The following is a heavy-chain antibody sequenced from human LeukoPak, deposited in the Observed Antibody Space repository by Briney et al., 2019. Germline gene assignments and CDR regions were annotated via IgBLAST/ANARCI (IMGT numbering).Heavy chain of an antibody. J-gene: IGHJ4*02. D-gene: IGHD2-2*01. V-gene: IGHV3-30*02. CDR2: IRYDGSNK. CDR1: EFTFSSYG. Sequence: GGSLRLSCAASEFTFSSYGMHWVRQAPGKGLEWVAFIRYDGSNKYYADSVKGRFTISRDNSKSTLYLQMNSLRAEDTAVYYCAKDQSSTSYYFDYWGQGTLVTVSS. CDR3: AKDQSSTSYYFDY.